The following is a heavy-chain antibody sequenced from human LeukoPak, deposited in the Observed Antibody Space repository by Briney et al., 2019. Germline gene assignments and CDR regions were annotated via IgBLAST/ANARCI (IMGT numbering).Heavy chain of an antibody. V-gene: IGHV1-8*01. Sequence: ASVKVSCKASGYTFTSYDINWVRQATGQGLEWVGWMNPNSGNTGYAQKIQGRVTMTRNTSISTAYMELSSLRSEDTAVYYCARHHESRYCSSTSCPTGWFDPWGQGTLVTVSS. CDR2: MNPNSGNT. CDR1: GYTFTSYD. D-gene: IGHD2-2*01. CDR3: ARHHESRYCSSTSCPTGWFDP. J-gene: IGHJ5*02.